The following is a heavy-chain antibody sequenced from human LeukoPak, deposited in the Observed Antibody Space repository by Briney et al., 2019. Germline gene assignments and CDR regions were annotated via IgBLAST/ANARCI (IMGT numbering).Heavy chain of an antibody. CDR3: ARADCSGGSCYAFDI. V-gene: IGHV4-61*01. Sequence: SETLSLTRTVSGGSVSSGSYYWSWIRQPPGKGLEWIGYIYYSGSTNYNPSLKSQVTMSVDTSKNQFSLKLSSVTAADTAVYYCARADCSGGSCYAFDIWGQGTMVTVSS. J-gene: IGHJ3*02. D-gene: IGHD2-15*01. CDR2: IYYSGST. CDR1: GGSVSSGSYY.